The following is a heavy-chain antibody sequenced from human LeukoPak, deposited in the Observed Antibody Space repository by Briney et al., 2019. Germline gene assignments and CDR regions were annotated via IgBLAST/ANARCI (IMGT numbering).Heavy chain of an antibody. Sequence: GGSLRLSCAVCGYTLSIYWMKWARQAPGKGGVGVANINHNGNVNYDVDCVKGRFTISRDNAKNSLYLQMGNLRAEDTAVYFCARGGGLDVWGQGATVTVSS. CDR1: GYTLSIYW. CDR2: INHNGNVN. D-gene: IGHD3-16*01. CDR3: ARGGGLDV. J-gene: IGHJ6*02. V-gene: IGHV3-7*03.